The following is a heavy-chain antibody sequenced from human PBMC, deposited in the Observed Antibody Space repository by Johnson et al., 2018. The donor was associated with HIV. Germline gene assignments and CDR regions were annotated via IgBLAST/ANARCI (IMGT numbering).Heavy chain of an antibody. D-gene: IGHD6-13*01. V-gene: IGHV3-30*19. CDR3: ARDRGSSSWYRDAFDI. J-gene: IGHJ3*02. Sequence: QVQLVESGGVVVQPGGSLRLSCAASGFTFSSYGMHWVRQAPGKGLEWVAVISYDGSNKYYADSVKGRFTISRDNAKNSLYLQMNSLRAEDTAVYYCARDRGSSSWYRDAFDIWGQGTMVTVSS. CDR2: ISYDGSNK. CDR1: GFTFSSYG.